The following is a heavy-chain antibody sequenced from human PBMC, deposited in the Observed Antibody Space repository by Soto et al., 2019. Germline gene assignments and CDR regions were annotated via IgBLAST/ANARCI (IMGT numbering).Heavy chain of an antibody. CDR1: GFTFSDYY. J-gene: IGHJ4*02. D-gene: IGHD3-16*02. Sequence: GGSLRRSCAASGFTFSDYYMNWGRQAPGKGLEWGSSISRSSTIYYADSVTGRFTISRDNAKNSLYLQMNSLRAEDTAVYYCARDEHDYVWGSYRYTGLLLDYWGQGTLVTVSS. V-gene: IGHV3-11*04. CDR2: ISRSSTI. CDR3: ARDEHDYVWGSYRYTGLLLDY.